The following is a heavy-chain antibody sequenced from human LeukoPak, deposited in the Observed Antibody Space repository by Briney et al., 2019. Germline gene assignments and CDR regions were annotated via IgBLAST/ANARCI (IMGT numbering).Heavy chain of an antibody. CDR2: ISGSGGST. CDR1: GFTFSSYA. CDR3: AKDEYCSSISCYS. D-gene: IGHD2-2*02. J-gene: IGHJ4*02. Sequence: GGSLRLSCAASGFTFSSYAMSWVRQAPGKGLELVSAISGSGGSTYYADSVKGRFTISRDNSKNTLYLQMNSLRAEDTAVYYCAKDEYCSSISCYSWGQGTLVTVSS. V-gene: IGHV3-23*01.